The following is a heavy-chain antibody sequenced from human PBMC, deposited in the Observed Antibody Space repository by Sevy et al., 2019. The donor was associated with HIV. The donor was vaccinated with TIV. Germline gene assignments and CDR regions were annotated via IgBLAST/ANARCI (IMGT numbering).Heavy chain of an antibody. Sequence: ASVKVSCKASGYTFTHSYMHWVRQAPGQGLEWMGIINPSGGNTEYAQKFQGRVTTTRDTSTSTVYMELSSLRSEDTAVYFCARVEAYYYDSSGFYPRGYFDFWGQGTLVTVSS. V-gene: IGHV1-46*01. J-gene: IGHJ4*02. CDR3: ARVEAYYYDSSGFYPRGYFDF. CDR1: GYTFTHSY. D-gene: IGHD3-22*01. CDR2: INPSGGNT.